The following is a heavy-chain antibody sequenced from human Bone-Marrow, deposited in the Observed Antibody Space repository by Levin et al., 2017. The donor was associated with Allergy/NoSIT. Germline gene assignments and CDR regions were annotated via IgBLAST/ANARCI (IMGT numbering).Heavy chain of an antibody. CDR3: ARLSVPNSGTDEGYYYYPMDV. D-gene: IGHD1-1*01. Sequence: RSGGSLRLSCAGSEFIFSSYSMIWVRQAPGKGLEWVSFISSGGSYIHYADSVKDRFTISRDNAKNSLHLQMSSLRDEDTAVYFCARLSVPNSGTDEGYYYYPMDVWGPGTTVTVSS. J-gene: IGHJ6*02. V-gene: IGHV3-21*01. CDR1: EFIFSSYS. CDR2: ISSGGSYI.